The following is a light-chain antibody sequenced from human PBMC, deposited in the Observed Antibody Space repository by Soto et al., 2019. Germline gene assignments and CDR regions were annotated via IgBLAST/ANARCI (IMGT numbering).Light chain of an antibody. J-gene: IGLJ1*01. V-gene: IGLV2-23*02. Sequence: SVLTQPASVSGSPGQSIAISCTGTSSDVGIYNLVSWYQQHPGKAPKLIIYEVSKRPSGVSDRFSGSKSGSTASLTISGLQAEDEAEYYYNSYAGDNTYYVFGPGTKVPV. CDR2: EVS. CDR3: NSYAGDNTYYV. CDR1: SSDVGIYNL.